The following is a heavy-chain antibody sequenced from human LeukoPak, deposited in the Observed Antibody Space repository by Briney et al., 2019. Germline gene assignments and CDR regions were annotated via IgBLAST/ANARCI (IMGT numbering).Heavy chain of an antibody. J-gene: IGHJ3*02. D-gene: IGHD3-22*01. CDR3: TRDTPTQGYYDSSGYYTDAFDI. V-gene: IGHV3-20*01. CDR2: INSFGGRT. CDR1: GSTFDVYG. Sequence: GGSLRLSCAASGSTFDVYGMSWVRQPAGKGLGWVSGINSFGGRTSYADSVKERFSISRDNTKNSLYLQMNSLRAEDTALYDYTRDTPTQGYYDSSGYYTDAFDIWGQGTMVTVSS.